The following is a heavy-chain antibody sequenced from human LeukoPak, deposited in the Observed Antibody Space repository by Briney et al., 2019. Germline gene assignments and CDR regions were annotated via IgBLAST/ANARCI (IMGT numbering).Heavy chain of an antibody. V-gene: IGHV4-34*01. CDR1: GGSFSGYY. D-gene: IGHD5-18*01. Sequence: PSETLSLTCAVYGGSFSGYYWSWIRQPPGKGLEWIGEINHSGSTNYNPSLKSRVTISVDTSKYQFSLKLSSVTAADTAVYYCARAWDTAMEFDYWGQGTLVTVSS. CDR3: ARAWDTAMEFDY. J-gene: IGHJ4*02. CDR2: INHSGST.